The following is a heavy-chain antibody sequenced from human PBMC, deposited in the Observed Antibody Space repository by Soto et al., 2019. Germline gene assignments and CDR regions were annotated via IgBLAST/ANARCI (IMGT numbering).Heavy chain of an antibody. CDR3: ARDYYDSSGYYYSSDY. CDR2: IYSGGST. J-gene: IGHJ4*02. V-gene: IGHV3-53*01. D-gene: IGHD3-22*01. Sequence: PXESLRLSCAASGFTVSSNYMSWVRQAPGKGLEWVSVIYSGGSTYYADSVKGRFTISRDNSKNTLYLQMNSLRAEDTAVYYCARDYYDSSGYYYSSDYWGQGTLVTSPQ. CDR1: GFTVSSNY.